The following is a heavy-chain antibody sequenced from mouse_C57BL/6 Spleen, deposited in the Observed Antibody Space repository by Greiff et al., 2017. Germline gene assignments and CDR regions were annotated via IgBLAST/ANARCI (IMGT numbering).Heavy chain of an antibody. D-gene: IGHD1-1*01. CDR1: GYAFSSSW. Sequence: VKLVESGPELVKPGASVKISCKASGYAFSSSWMNWVKQRPGKGLEWIGRIYPGDGDTNYNGKFKGKATLTADKSSSTAYMQLSSLTSEDSAVYFCARCNYYGSSSYAMDYWGQGTSVTVSS. CDR3: ARCNYYGSSSYAMDY. J-gene: IGHJ4*01. CDR2: IYPGDGDT. V-gene: IGHV1-82*01.